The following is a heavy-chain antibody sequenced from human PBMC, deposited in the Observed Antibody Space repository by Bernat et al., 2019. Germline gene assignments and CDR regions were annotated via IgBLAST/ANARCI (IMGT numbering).Heavy chain of an antibody. D-gene: IGHD3-16*01. CDR1: GGSISSHY. J-gene: IGHJ5*01. Sequence: QVQLQESGPGLVKPSETLSLTCTVSGGSISSHYWSWIRQPPGKGLEWIGYIYYTGSTNYNPSLKSRVTISVDTSKNQFYLKLTSVTAADTAMYYCARGGSWSDSWGQGTLVTVSS. CDR2: IYYTGST. CDR3: ARGGSWSDS. V-gene: IGHV4-59*11.